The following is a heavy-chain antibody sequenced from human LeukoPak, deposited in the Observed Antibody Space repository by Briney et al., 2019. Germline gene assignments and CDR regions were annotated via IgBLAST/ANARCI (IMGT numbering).Heavy chain of an antibody. V-gene: IGHV4-39*07. CDR3: ARVTGYMIEDYFDY. Sequence: SETLSLTCTVSGGSISSSTYFWGWIRQPPGKGLEWIGTIYYSGSTYYNPSLKSRVTISVDSSKNQFSLRLSSVTAAGTAVYYCARVTGYMIEDYFDYWGQGILVTVSS. CDR2: IYYSGST. D-gene: IGHD3-22*01. J-gene: IGHJ4*02. CDR1: GGSISSSTYF.